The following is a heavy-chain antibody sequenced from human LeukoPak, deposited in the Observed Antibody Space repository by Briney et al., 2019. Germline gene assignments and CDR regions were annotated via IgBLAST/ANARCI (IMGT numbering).Heavy chain of an antibody. CDR2: ISSSSSYI. D-gene: IGHD3-22*01. V-gene: IGHV3-21*01. Sequence: GGSLRLSCAASGFTFSSYSMNWVRQAPGKGLEWVSSISSSSSYIYYADSVKGRFTISRDNAKNSLYLQMNSLRAEDTAVYYCARGSDYYDSSGYYYVGPYRGQGTLVTVSS. CDR1: GFTFSSYS. CDR3: ARGSDYYDSSGYYYVGPY. J-gene: IGHJ4*02.